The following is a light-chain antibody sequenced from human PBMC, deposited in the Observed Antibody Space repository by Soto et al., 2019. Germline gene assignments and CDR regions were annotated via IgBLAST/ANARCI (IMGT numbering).Light chain of an antibody. Sequence: DIQVTQSPSTLSASVGDRVTITCRASQSISSWLAWYQQKPGKAPKLLIYDASSLESGVPSRFNGSGSGTEFTLTISSLQPDDFTTYYCQQYNSYGTFGQGTKVEIK. CDR1: QSISSW. J-gene: IGKJ1*01. CDR2: DAS. CDR3: QQYNSYGT. V-gene: IGKV1-5*01.